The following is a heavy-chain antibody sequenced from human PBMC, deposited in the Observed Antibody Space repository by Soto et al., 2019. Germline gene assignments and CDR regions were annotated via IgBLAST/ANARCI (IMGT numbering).Heavy chain of an antibody. D-gene: IGHD3-10*01. V-gene: IGHV4-4*02. CDR3: ASKFGELLADAFDI. J-gene: IGHJ3*02. CDR1: NASSGIVNW. Sequence: SETLSITYPGYNASSGIVNWRTWFRQTPGKGLEWIGEIYHSGSINHNPSLKSRVTMSVDKSNNQFSLKMTSVTAADTAVYYCASKFGELLADAFDIWGQGTVVT. CDR2: IYHSGSI.